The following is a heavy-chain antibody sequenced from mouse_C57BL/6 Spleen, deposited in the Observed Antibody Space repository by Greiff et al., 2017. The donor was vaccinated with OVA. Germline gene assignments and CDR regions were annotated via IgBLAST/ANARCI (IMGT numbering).Heavy chain of an antibody. CDR1: GYTFTSYW. CDR3: AKLGRNYAMDY. V-gene: IGHV1-52*01. CDR2: IDPSDSET. Sequence: VKLQESGAELVRPGSSVKLSCKASGYTFTSYWMQWVKQRPIQGLEWIGNIDPSDSETNYNQKFKDKATLTVDKSSSTAYLQLSSLTSEDSAVYYCAKLGRNYAMDYWGQGTSVTVSA. D-gene: IGHD4-1*01. J-gene: IGHJ4*01.